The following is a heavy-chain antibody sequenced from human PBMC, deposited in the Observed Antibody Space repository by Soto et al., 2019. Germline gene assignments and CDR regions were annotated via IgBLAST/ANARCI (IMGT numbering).Heavy chain of an antibody. D-gene: IGHD3-3*02. CDR1: GFTFSSYA. V-gene: IGHV3-23*01. CDR3: EKDPQHSAGMDD. J-gene: IGHJ6*04. Sequence: PGGSLRLSCAASGFTFSSYAMSWVRQAPGKGLEWVSAISGSGGSTYYADSVKGRFTISRDNSKNTLYPQMNSLRAEDTAVYYCEKDPQHSAGMDDWVKGTSVTVSS. CDR2: ISGSGGST.